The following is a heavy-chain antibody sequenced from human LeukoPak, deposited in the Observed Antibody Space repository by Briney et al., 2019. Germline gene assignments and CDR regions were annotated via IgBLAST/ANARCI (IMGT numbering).Heavy chain of an antibody. CDR2: INPNSGGT. J-gene: IGHJ4*02. CDR1: GYTFTGYY. Sequence: ASVKVSCKASGYTFTGYYMHWVRQAPGQGLVWMGWINPNSGGTNYAQKFQGRVTMTRDTSISTAYMELSRLRSDDTAVYYCATMGGVVVVPAALDYWGQGTLVTVSS. V-gene: IGHV1-2*02. D-gene: IGHD2-2*01. CDR3: ATMGGVVVVPAALDY.